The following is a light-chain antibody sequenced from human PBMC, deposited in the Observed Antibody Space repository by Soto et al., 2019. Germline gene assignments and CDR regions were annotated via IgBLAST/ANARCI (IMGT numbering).Light chain of an antibody. CDR1: SSDVGGYDY. V-gene: IGLV2-14*01. CDR3: NSYTSSSTSV. CDR2: DVS. Sequence: QSALTQPASVSGSPGQSITISCTGTSSDVGGYDYVSWYQQYPGEAPKLMLYDVSNRPSGVSNRFSGSKSGNTASLTISGLQAEDEADYYCNSYTSSSTSVFGTGTKLTVL. J-gene: IGLJ1*01.